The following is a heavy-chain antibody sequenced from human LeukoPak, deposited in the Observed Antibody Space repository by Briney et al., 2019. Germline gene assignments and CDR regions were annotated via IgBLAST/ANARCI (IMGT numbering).Heavy chain of an antibody. V-gene: IGHV1-69*04. D-gene: IGHD4-11*01. CDR1: GGTFSIYA. CDR3: AIDDSYYFDY. CDR2: IIRILGIA. Sequence: SVKVSCKASGGTFSIYAISWVRQAPGQGLEWMGRIIRILGIANYAQKFQGRVTITADKSTSTAYMELSSLRSEDTAVYYCAIDDSYYFDYWGQGTLVTVSS. J-gene: IGHJ4*02.